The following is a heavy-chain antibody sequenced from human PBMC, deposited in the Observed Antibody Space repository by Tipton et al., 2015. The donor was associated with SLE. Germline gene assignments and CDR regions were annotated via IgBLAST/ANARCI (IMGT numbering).Heavy chain of an antibody. J-gene: IGHJ4*02. D-gene: IGHD6-13*01. CDR2: IYTSGST. V-gene: IGHV4-4*09. CDR3: ARHLTIAAAGPFDY. CDR1: GGSISSYY. Sequence: TLSLTCTVSGGSISSYYWSWIRQPPGKGLEWIGYIYTSGSTNYNPSLKSRVTISVDTSKNQFSLKLSSVTAADTAVYYCARHLTIAAAGPFDYWGQGTLVTVSS.